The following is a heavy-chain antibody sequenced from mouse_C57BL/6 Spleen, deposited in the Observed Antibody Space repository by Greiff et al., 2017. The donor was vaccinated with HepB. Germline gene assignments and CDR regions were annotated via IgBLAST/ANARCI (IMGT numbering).Heavy chain of an antibody. CDR2: IYPGSGST. Sequence: QVQLQQPGAELVKPGASVKMSCKASGYTFTSYWITWVKQRPGQGLEWIGDIYPGSGSTNYNEKFKSKATLTVATSSSTAYMQLSSLTSEDSAVYYCARKVSIYYGNYVLDYWGQGTTLTVSS. J-gene: IGHJ2*01. CDR1: GYTFTSYW. CDR3: ARKVSIYYGNYVLDY. D-gene: IGHD2-1*01. V-gene: IGHV1-55*01.